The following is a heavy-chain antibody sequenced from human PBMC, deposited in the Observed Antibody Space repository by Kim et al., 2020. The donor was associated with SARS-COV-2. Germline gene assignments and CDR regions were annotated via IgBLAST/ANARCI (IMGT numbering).Heavy chain of an antibody. CDR3: ARDGYCSGGSCYSYYYYGMDV. V-gene: IGHV3-7*03. J-gene: IGHJ6*02. Sequence: GGSLRLSCAASGFTFSSYWMSWVRQAPGKGLEWVANIKQDGSEKYYVDSVKGRFTISRDNAKNSLYLQMNSLRAEDTAVYYCARDGYCSGGSCYSYYYYGMDVWGQGTTVTVSS. CDR2: IKQDGSEK. D-gene: IGHD2-15*01. CDR1: GFTFSSYW.